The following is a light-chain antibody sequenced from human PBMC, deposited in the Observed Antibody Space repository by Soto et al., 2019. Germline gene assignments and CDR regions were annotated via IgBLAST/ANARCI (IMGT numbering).Light chain of an antibody. J-gene: IGLJ2*01. V-gene: IGLV2-23*02. CDR1: SNDVGGYDY. Sequence: QSVLTQPASVSGSPGLSITISCTGTSNDVGGYDYVSWYRQHPDRAPKLLIYEVTKRPSGVSNRFSGSKSGNTASLTISGLQAEDEADYACCSYAASNTLIFGGGTKLTVL. CDR3: CSYAASNTLI. CDR2: EVT.